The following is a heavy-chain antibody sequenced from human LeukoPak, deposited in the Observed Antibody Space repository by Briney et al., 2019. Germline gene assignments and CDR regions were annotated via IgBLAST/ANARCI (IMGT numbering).Heavy chain of an antibody. V-gene: IGHV3-21*01. CDR3: AELGITMIGGV. D-gene: IGHD3-10*02. Sequence: GGSLRLSCAASGFIFSSYSMNWVRQAPGKGLEWVSSISSSSSTYIYYADSVKGRFTISRDNAKNSLYLQMNSLRAEDTAVYYCAELGITMIGGVWGKGATVTISS. J-gene: IGHJ6*04. CDR1: GFIFSSYS. CDR2: ISSSSSTYI.